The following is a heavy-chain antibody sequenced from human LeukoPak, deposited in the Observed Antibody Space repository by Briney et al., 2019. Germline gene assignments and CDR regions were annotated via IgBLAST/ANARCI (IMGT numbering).Heavy chain of an antibody. Sequence: GRSLRLSCAASGFSFSSYGMHWVRQAPGKGLAWVAVIWYDGSKEYYADSVKGRFTISRDNSKNTLYLQMNNLRAEDTAVYYCAKDRDTAMEIDYWGQGTLVTVSS. J-gene: IGHJ4*02. D-gene: IGHD5-18*01. CDR1: GFSFSSYG. CDR3: AKDRDTAMEIDY. V-gene: IGHV3-33*06. CDR2: IWYDGSKE.